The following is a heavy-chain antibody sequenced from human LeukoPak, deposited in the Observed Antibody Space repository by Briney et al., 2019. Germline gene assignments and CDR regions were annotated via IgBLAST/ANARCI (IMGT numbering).Heavy chain of an antibody. CDR1: GFTFSNAW. V-gene: IGHV3-7*01. CDR2: IKEDGSEK. CDR3: ARKDSSPRTFDY. D-gene: IGHD3-22*01. Sequence: SGGSLRLSCAASGFTFSNAWMSWVRQAPGKGLEWVANIKEDGSEKNYVDSVKGRFTISRDNAKNSLYLQMNSLRAEDTAVYYCARKDSSPRTFDYWGQGTLVTVSS. J-gene: IGHJ4*02.